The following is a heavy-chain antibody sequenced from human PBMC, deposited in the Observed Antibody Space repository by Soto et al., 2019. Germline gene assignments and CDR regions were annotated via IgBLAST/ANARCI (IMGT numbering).Heavy chain of an antibody. J-gene: IGHJ3*01. CDR2: FYPGDSTS. CDR1: GYSFISYW. CDR3: ARIIGYCRNNDCSLTFDV. Sequence: PGESLKISCKTSGYSFISYWVAWVRQLPGKGLEWMGTFYPGDSTSTYSPSFQGQVTISVDTSITTAYLQLNSLKASDTAMYYCARIIGYCRNNDCSLTFDVWGQGTMVTVSS. D-gene: IGHD2-15*01. V-gene: IGHV5-51*01.